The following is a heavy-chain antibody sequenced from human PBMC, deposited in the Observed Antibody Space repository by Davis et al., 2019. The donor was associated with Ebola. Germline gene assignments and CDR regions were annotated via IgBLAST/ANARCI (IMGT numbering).Heavy chain of an antibody. J-gene: IGHJ6*02. Sequence: GGSLRLSCAASGFTFSSYEMNWVRQAPGKGLEWVSSISSSSSYIYYADSVKGRFTISRDNAKNSLYLQMNSLRAEDTAVYYCARDPEVWDYIDYYGTDVWGQGTTVTVSS. CDR3: ARDPEVWDYIDYYGTDV. CDR2: ISSSSSYI. CDR1: GFTFSSYE. V-gene: IGHV3-21*01. D-gene: IGHD3-16*01.